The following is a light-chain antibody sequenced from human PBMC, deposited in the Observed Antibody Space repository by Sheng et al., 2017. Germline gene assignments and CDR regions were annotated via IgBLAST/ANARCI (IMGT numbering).Light chain of an antibody. CDR2: DAS. CDR3: LQYGRSLT. V-gene: IGKV3D-20*01. J-gene: IGKJ4*01. Sequence: EIVLTQSPATLSLSPGEKATLFCGASQSVTTNYLAWYQQKPGLAPRLLLFDASIRATGVPDRFRGGGSGTDFTLTISRLEPEDFAIYYCLQYGRSLTFGGGTKVEIK. CDR1: QSVTTNY.